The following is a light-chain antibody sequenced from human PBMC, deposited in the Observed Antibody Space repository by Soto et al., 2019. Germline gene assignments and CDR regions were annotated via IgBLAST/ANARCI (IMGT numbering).Light chain of an antibody. CDR1: QSISSW. Sequence: DIQMTQSPSTLSASVGDRVTITCRASQSISSWLAWYQQKPGKAPKLLIYDASSLESGVPSRFSGSGSGTEFTLTICSLQPDDFATYYCQQYNSYAGTFGQGTKVEIK. CDR3: QQYNSYAGT. V-gene: IGKV1-5*01. J-gene: IGKJ1*01. CDR2: DAS.